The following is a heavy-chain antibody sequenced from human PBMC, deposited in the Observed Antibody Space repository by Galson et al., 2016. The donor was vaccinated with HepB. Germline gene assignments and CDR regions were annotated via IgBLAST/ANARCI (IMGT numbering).Heavy chain of an antibody. Sequence: SLRLSCAVSGFTLRDNYLNWVRQAPGQGLERVSVLYSGGATYYADPVRGRFTISRDNSNRLSLQMNSLKADDTAVYFCARIPTDSYHWYLDLWGRGTLVTVSS. V-gene: IGHV3-53*05. J-gene: IGHJ2*01. CDR1: GFTLRDNY. CDR2: LYSGGAT. CDR3: ARIPTDSYHWYLDL. D-gene: IGHD1-26*01.